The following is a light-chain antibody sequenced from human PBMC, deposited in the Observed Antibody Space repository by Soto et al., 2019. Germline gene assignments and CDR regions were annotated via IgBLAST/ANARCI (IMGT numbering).Light chain of an antibody. Sequence: EIVLTQSPATLSLSPGERATLSCRASQNINSYLAWFQHKPGQAPRLLIYAASNRATGIPARFSGSGSGTDFTLTINSLEPEDFAVYYCQQRTNWPLTFGGGTKVEI. CDR1: QNINSY. CDR3: QQRTNWPLT. J-gene: IGKJ4*01. CDR2: AAS. V-gene: IGKV3-11*01.